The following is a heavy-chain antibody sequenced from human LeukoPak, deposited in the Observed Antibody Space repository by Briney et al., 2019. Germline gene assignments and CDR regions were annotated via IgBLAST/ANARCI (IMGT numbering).Heavy chain of an antibody. V-gene: IGHV3-30*02. Sequence: PGGSLRLSCAASGFTFSSYGMHWVRQAPGKGLEWVAFIRYDGSNKYYADPVKGRFTISRDNSKNTLYLQMNSLRAEDTAVYYCAKGVGATPDYFDYWGQGTLVTVSS. J-gene: IGHJ4*02. CDR1: GFTFSSYG. CDR2: IRYDGSNK. CDR3: AKGVGATPDYFDY. D-gene: IGHD1-26*01.